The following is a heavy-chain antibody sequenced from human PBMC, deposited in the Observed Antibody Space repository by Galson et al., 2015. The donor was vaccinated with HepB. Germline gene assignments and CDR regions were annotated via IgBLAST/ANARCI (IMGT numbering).Heavy chain of an antibody. J-gene: IGHJ3*02. CDR2: ISGSGGST. CDR3: AKDLPFMITFGGHAFDI. V-gene: IGHV3-23*01. CDR1: GFTLSSYA. D-gene: IGHD3-16*01. Sequence: SLRLSCAASGFTLSSYAMSWVRQAPGKGLEWVSAISGSGGSTYYADSVKGRFTISRDNSENTLYLQMNSLRAEDTAVYYCAKDLPFMITFGGHAFDIWGQGTMVTVSS.